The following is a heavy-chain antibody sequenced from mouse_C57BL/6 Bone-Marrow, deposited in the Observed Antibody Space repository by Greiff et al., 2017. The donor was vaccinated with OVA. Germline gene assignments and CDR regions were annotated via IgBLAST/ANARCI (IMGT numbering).Heavy chain of an antibody. V-gene: IGHV5-12*01. CDR3: ARQDYGTDYYAMDY. CDR2: ISNGGGST. J-gene: IGHJ4*01. CDR1: GFTFSDYY. D-gene: IGHD1-2*01. Sequence: EVHLVESGGGLVQPGGSLKLSCAASGFTFSDYYMYWVRQTPEKRLEWVAYISNGGGSTYYPDTVKGRFTISRDNAKNTLYLQMSRLKSEDTAMYYCARQDYGTDYYAMDYWGQGTSVTVSS.